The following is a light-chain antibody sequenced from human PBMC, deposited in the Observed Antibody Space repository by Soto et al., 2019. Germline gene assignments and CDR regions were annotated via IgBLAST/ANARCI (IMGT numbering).Light chain of an antibody. CDR1: GSDIGNYNY. CDR3: CSYTSYTSLCV. Sequence: QSVLTQPASVSGSPGQSITISCTGTGSDIGNYNYVSWYQQHPGKAPKLMIYGVSNRPSGVSNRFSGSKSGNAASLTISGVQADDEADYYCCSYTSYTSLCVFGGGTKVTVL. J-gene: IGLJ3*02. V-gene: IGLV2-14*01. CDR2: GVS.